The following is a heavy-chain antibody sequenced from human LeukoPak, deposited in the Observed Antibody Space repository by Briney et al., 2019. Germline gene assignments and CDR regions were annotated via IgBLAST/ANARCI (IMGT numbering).Heavy chain of an antibody. J-gene: IGHJ4*02. V-gene: IGHV4-34*01. Sequence: SETLSLTCAVYGGSFSGYYWSWIRQPPGKGLEWIGEINHNGSTNYNPSLKSRVTISVDTSKNQFSLKLSSVTAADTAVYYCARGGYYGSGSYYRSFDYWGQGTLVTVSS. CDR1: GGSFSGYY. CDR2: INHNGST. CDR3: ARGGYYGSGSYYRSFDY. D-gene: IGHD3-10*01.